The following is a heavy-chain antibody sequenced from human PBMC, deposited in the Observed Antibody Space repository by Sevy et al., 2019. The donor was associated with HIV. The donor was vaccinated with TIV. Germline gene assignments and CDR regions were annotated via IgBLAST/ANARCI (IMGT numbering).Heavy chain of an antibody. J-gene: IGHJ6*02. V-gene: IGHV3-21*06. Sequence: GGSLRLSCTTSGFMFNLYSFNWVRQAPGKGLEWISFISSSGKYQFYADSVKGRFTMSRDTATNSVYLQIESLRADDTAVYYCARDSDTYTALANYYGMDVWGQGTTVTVSS. D-gene: IGHD5-18*01. CDR2: ISSSGKYQ. CDR1: GFMFNLYS. CDR3: ARDSDTYTALANYYGMDV.